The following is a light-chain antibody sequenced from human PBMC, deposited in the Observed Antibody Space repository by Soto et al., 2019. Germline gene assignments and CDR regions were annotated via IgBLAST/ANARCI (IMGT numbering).Light chain of an antibody. CDR2: GAS. J-gene: IGKJ5*01. V-gene: IGKV3-20*01. CDR1: QSVSNNY. Sequence: EIVLTQSPGTLSLSPGERATLSCRASQSVSNNYLAWYQQKPGQAPRLLIYGASNRATGIPARFRGSGSGTDFTLSISSLEPEDFAVXYCQQYGDSXRTFGQGTRLEIK. CDR3: QQYGDSXRT.